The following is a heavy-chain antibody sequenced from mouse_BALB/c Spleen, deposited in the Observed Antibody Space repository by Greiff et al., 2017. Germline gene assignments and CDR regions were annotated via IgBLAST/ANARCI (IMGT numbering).Heavy chain of an antibody. Sequence: EVQLQESGPGLVKPSQSLSLTCTVTGYSITSDYAWNWIRQFPGNQLEWMGYISYSGSTSYNPSLKSRISITRDTSKNQFFLQLNSVTTEDTATYYCARTITTVSHYFDYWGQGTTLTVSS. J-gene: IGHJ2*01. CDR2: ISYSGST. V-gene: IGHV3-2*02. CDR1: GYSITSDYA. CDR3: ARTITTVSHYFDY. D-gene: IGHD1-1*01.